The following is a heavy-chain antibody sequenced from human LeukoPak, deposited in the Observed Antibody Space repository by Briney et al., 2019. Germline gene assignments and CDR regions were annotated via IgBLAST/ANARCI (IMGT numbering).Heavy chain of an antibody. V-gene: IGHV3-64*01. D-gene: IGHD3-22*01. J-gene: IGHJ4*02. Sequence: PGGSLRLSCAASGFTFSSYAMHWVRQAPGKGLEYVSAISSNGGSTYYANSVKGRFTISRDNSKNTLYLQMGSLRSEDTAVYYCATGGYYSGPDYWGQGTLVTVSS. CDR3: ATGGYYSGPDY. CDR1: GFTFSSYA. CDR2: ISSNGGST.